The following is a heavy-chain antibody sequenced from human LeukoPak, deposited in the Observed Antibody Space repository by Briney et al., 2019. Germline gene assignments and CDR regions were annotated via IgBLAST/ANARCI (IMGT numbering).Heavy chain of an antibody. J-gene: IGHJ6*03. CDR1: GFTFSSYW. CDR3: AREKGNYDGYYNYYIDV. D-gene: IGHD4-11*01. V-gene: IGHV3-7*01. Sequence: PGGSLRLSCVASGFTFSSYWMAWVRQAPGKGLEWVANIKQDGSDKYYVDSVKGRFTISRDNAKNSLYLQMNSLRAEDTAVYYCAREKGNYDGYYNYYIDVWGKGTTVTVSS. CDR2: IKQDGSDK.